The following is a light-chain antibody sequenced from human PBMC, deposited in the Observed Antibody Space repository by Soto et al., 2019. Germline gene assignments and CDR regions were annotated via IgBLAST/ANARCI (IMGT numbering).Light chain of an antibody. CDR2: WAS. Sequence: DIVMTQSPDSLAVSLGERATIKCKSSQSLLYSSNSKNYLAWYQQKPGQPPKLLIYWASSRQPAVPDRFSGSGSGTDFTLTISSLQAEDVAVYYCQQSDSSPRTFGQGTKVEIK. CDR3: QQSDSSPRT. V-gene: IGKV4-1*01. CDR1: QSLLYSSNSKNY. J-gene: IGKJ1*01.